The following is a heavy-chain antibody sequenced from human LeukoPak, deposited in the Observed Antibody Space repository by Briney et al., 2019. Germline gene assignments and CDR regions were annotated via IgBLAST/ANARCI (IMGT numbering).Heavy chain of an antibody. D-gene: IGHD4-11*01. CDR1: GGSISSSY. V-gene: IGHV4-4*07. Sequence: PSETLSLTCTVSGGSISSSYWSWIRQPAGKGLEWIGRIYTSGSTNYNPSLRSRVTMSLDTSKNQFSLRLGSVTAADTAVYYCAYTVTPNRVLDYWGQGTLVTVSS. CDR2: IYTSGST. J-gene: IGHJ4*02. CDR3: AYTVTPNRVLDY.